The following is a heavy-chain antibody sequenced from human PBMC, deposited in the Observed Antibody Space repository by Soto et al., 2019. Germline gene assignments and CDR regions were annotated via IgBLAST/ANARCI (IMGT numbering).Heavy chain of an antibody. J-gene: IGHJ4*02. D-gene: IGHD2-15*01. Sequence: QLQLQESGPGLVKPSETLSLTCTVSGFSVNTNDYYWGWVRQPPGQGLDWIGNIYYSGSTFYNPSLRGRVTISVDTSKNQFSLKVNSVTAADTAVYYCAGFVVPASRNTDFDYWGQGTLVTVSS. CDR1: GFSVNTNDYY. CDR2: IYYSGST. CDR3: AGFVVPASRNTDFDY. V-gene: IGHV4-39*01.